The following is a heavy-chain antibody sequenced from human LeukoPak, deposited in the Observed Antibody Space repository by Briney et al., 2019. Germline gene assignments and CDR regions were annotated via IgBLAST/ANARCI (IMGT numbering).Heavy chain of an antibody. D-gene: IGHD2-2*01. CDR3: ARHRSTPSSASFDP. V-gene: IGHV4-59*08. CDR2: IYYSGST. Sequence: SETLSLTCTVSGGSISSYYWSWIRQPPGKGLEWIGYIYYSGSTNYNPSLKSRVTISVDTSKNQFSLKLSSVTAADSAVYYCARHRSTPSSASFDPWGQGTLVTVSS. J-gene: IGHJ5*02. CDR1: GGSISSYY.